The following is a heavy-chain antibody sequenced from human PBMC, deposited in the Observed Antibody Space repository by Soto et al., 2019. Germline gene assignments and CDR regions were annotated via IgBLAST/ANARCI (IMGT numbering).Heavy chain of an antibody. CDR2: IDPSDSYT. V-gene: IGHV5-10-1*03. CDR1: GYSFTSYW. D-gene: IGHD4-4*01. Sequence: EVQLVQSGAEVKKPGESLRISCKGSGYSFTSYWISWVRQMPGQGLEWMGRIDPSDSYTNYSPSFQGHVTISADKSISTAYLQWSSLKASDTAMYYCARLSPDYSAYYYYGMDVWGQGTTVTVSS. J-gene: IGHJ6*02. CDR3: ARLSPDYSAYYYYGMDV.